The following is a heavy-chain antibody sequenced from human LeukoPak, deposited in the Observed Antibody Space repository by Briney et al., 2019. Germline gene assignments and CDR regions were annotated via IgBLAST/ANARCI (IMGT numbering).Heavy chain of an antibody. J-gene: IGHJ5*02. CDR1: GGTFSSYA. V-gene: IGHV1-69*13. CDR2: IIPIFGTA. CDR3: ARDRLVRGVMSWFDP. D-gene: IGHD3-10*01. Sequence: SVKVSCKASGGTFSSYAISWVRQAPGQGLEWMGGIIPIFGTANYAQKFQGRVTITADESTSTAYMELSSLRSEDTAVYYCARDRLVRGVMSWFDPWGQGTLVTVSS.